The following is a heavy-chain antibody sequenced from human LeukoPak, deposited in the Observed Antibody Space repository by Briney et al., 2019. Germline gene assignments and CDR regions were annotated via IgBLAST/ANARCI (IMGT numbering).Heavy chain of an antibody. J-gene: IGHJ4*02. CDR1: GFTVSSNY. D-gene: IGHD6-13*01. CDR3: ARDSRIAAAGTSIDY. CDR2: IYSGGSA. V-gene: IGHV3-53*01. Sequence: GGSLRLSCAASGFTVSSNYMSWVRQAPGKGLEWVSVIYSGGSAYYADSVKGRFTISRDNSKNSLYLQMNSLRAEDTAVYYCARDSRIAAAGTSIDYWGQGTLVTVSS.